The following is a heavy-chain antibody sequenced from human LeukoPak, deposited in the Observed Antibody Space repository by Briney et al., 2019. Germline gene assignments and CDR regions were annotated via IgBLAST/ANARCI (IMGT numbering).Heavy chain of an antibody. V-gene: IGHV3-48*04. CDR2: ISSSSSTI. D-gene: IGHD3-3*01. Sequence: GGSLRLSCAASGFTLSSYSMNWVRQAPGKGLEWVSYISSSSSTIYYADSVKGRFTISRDNAKNSLYLQMNSLGAEDTAVYYCATVADYDFWSGYSFDYWGQGTLVTVSS. J-gene: IGHJ4*02. CDR3: ATVADYDFWSGYSFDY. CDR1: GFTLSSYS.